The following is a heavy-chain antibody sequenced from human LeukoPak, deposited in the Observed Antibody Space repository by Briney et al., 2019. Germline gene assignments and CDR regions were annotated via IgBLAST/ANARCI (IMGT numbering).Heavy chain of an antibody. V-gene: IGHV1-18*04. CDR2: ISAYNGNT. CDR3: AREASYYDFWSDKSQGGGY. J-gene: IGHJ4*02. D-gene: IGHD3-3*01. CDR1: GYTFTSYY. Sequence: ASVKVSCKASGYTFTSYYMHWVRQAPGQGLEWMGWISAYNGNTNYAQKLQGRVTMTTDTSTSTAYMELRSLRSDDTAVYYCAREASYYDFWSDKSQGGGYWGQGTLVTVSS.